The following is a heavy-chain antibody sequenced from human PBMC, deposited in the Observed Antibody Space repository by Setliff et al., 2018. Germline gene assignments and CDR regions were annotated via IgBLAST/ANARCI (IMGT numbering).Heavy chain of an antibody. J-gene: IGHJ3*02. CDR3: ARDSGFVVGVAATRGSFDI. V-gene: IGHV1-18*01. Sequence: GASVKVSCKASGNSFSSFSITWVRQAPGQGLEWMGWVSTYNGDTKYAQNFRGRVTMTTDMSTSTVYMELRTLRSDDTALYYCARDSGFVVGVAATRGSFDIWGQGTMVTVSS. D-gene: IGHD2-15*01. CDR1: GNSFSSFS. CDR2: VSTYNGDT.